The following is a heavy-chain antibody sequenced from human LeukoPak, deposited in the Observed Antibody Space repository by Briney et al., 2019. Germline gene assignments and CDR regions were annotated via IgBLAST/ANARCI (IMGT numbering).Heavy chain of an antibody. Sequence: PGRSLRLSCAASGFTFSSCGMHWVRQAPGKGLEWVAVIWYDGSNKYYADSVKGRFTISRDNSKNTLYLQMNSLRAEDTAVYYCARDAGHHYDFWSGYFSSDAGRPFDIWGQGTMVTVSS. CDR3: ARDAGHHYDFWSGYFSSDAGRPFDI. CDR1: GFTFSSCG. V-gene: IGHV3-33*01. CDR2: IWYDGSNK. J-gene: IGHJ3*02. D-gene: IGHD3-3*01.